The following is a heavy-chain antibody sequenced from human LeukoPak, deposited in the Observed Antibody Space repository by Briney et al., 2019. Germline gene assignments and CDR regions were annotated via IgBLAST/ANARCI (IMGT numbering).Heavy chain of an antibody. D-gene: IGHD1-26*01. Sequence: GESLKISCKGSGYSFSGFWIAWVRQRRGKRLEWMGTIYPGDSDIRYSPSFQGQVSMSADKSISTAYLQWSSLKASDTATYYCAKSIVGATGAYRHWGQGTRVTVSS. J-gene: IGHJ4*02. CDR2: IYPGDSDI. CDR3: AKSIVGATGAYRH. V-gene: IGHV5-51*01. CDR1: GYSFSGFW.